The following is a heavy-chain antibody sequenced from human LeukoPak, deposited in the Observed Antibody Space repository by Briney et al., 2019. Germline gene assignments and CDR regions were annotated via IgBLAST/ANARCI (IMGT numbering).Heavy chain of an antibody. CDR2: FDPEDGET. J-gene: IGHJ5*02. V-gene: IGHV1-24*01. CDR3: ATVFPDILPSNWFDP. Sequence: GASVKVSCEVSGYTLTELSMHWVRQAPGKGLEWMGGFDPEDGETIYAQKFQGRVTMTEDTSTDTAYMELSSLRSEDTAVYYCATVFPDILPSNWFDPWRQGSLVTVSS. CDR1: GYTLTELS. D-gene: IGHD3-9*01.